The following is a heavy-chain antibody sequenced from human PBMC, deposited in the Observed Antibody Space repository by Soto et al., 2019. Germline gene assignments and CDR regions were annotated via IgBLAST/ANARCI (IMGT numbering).Heavy chain of an antibody. CDR1: GFTFSSYG. D-gene: IGHD2-15*01. V-gene: IGHV3-33*01. CDR3: AREYADIVVVVAAGGVYYFDY. CDR2: IWYDGSNK. Sequence: GGSLRLSCAASGFTFSSYGMHWVRQAPGKGLEWVAVIWYDGSNKYYADSVKGRFTISRDNSKNTLYLQMNSLRAEDTAVYYCAREYADIVVVVAAGGVYYFDYWGQGTLVTVSS. J-gene: IGHJ4*02.